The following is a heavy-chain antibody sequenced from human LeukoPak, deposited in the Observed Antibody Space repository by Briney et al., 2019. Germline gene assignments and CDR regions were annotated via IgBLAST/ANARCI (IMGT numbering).Heavy chain of an antibody. J-gene: IGHJ4*02. D-gene: IGHD1-26*01. Sequence: PGRSLRLSCAASGFTFSSYAMNWVRQAPGTGLELVSYISPSSTLIYYADSVKGRFTISRDNAKKSLFLQMNSLRAEDTAVYYCASLASEWELPEVDYWGLGTLVTVSS. CDR3: ASLASEWELPEVDY. V-gene: IGHV3-48*01. CDR1: GFTFSSYA. CDR2: ISPSSTLI.